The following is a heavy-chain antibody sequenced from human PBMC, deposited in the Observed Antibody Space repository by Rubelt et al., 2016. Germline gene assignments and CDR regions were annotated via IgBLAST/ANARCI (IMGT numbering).Heavy chain of an antibody. Sequence: RGLEWVSSFSGSGGSTNYADSVKGRFTISRDISKNTMYLQMNSLRLDDTGVYYCAREVASSGQAGVVDYWGPGTLVTVSS. CDR3: AREVASSGQAGVVDY. V-gene: IGHV3-23*01. CDR2: FSGSGGST. J-gene: IGHJ4*02. D-gene: IGHD6-19*01.